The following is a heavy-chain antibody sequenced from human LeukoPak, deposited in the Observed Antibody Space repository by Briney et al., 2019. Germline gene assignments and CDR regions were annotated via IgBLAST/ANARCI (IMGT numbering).Heavy chain of an antibody. J-gene: IGHJ5*02. Sequence: PSETLSLTCTVSGGSISSYYWNWIRQPPGKGLEWIGYIYYSGNTNYNPSLKSRVTISVDTSKNQFSLKLTSVTPADTAVYFCAGDSYGTDHWGQGTLVTVSS. CDR2: IYYSGNT. V-gene: IGHV4-59*01. D-gene: IGHD5-18*01. CDR3: AGDSYGTDH. CDR1: GGSISSYY.